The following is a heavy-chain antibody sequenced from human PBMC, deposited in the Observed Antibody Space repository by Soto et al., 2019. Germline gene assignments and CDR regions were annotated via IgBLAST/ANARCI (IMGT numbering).Heavy chain of an antibody. V-gene: IGHV1-69*01. CDR2: IIPIFGTA. J-gene: IGHJ6*02. CDR3: ASCSRARIAARPDYYYYYGMDV. D-gene: IGHD6-6*01. Sequence: QVQLVQSGAEVKKPGSSVKVSCKASGGTFSSYAISWVRQAPGQGLEWMGGIIPIFGTANYAQKFQGRVTITADESTSTAYMGLSSLRSEDTAVYYCASCSRARIAARPDYYYYYGMDVWGQGTTVTVSS. CDR1: GGTFSSYA.